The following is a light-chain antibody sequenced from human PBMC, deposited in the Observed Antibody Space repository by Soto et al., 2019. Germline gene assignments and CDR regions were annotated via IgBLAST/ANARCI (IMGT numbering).Light chain of an antibody. CDR2: GAS. Sequence: EIVMTQSPATLSVSPGERATLSCRASQSVGSNVAWYQQKPGQAPRLLIYGASTRAAGIPARFSGSGSGTEFTLTITSLQSEDFAVYYCQQYGSLGTFGQGTKVDIK. V-gene: IGKV3-15*01. J-gene: IGKJ1*01. CDR1: QSVGSN. CDR3: QQYGSLGT.